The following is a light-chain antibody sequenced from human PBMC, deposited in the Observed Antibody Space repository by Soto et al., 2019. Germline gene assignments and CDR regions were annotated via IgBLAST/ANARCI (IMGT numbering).Light chain of an antibody. J-gene: IGKJ4*01. Sequence: EIVMTQSPATLSVSPGERATLSCRASQSVSNNLAWYQQKPGQAPRLLIYGASTRATGIPARFSGSGSGTEFPLTISSLQSEDFAVYYCQQYNNWPRGTFGGGTKVEIK. CDR1: QSVSNN. CDR3: QQYNNWPRGT. CDR2: GAS. V-gene: IGKV3-15*01.